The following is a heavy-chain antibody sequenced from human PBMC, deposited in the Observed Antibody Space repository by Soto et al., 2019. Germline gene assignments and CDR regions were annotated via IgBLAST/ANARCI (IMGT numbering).Heavy chain of an antibody. V-gene: IGHV1-18*01. CDR3: ARDDDYSANWFDP. D-gene: IGHD4-4*01. J-gene: IGHJ5*02. Sequence: ASVKGSRKASGGTLSSYGISWVRQAPGQGLEWMGWISAYNGNTNYAQKLQGRVTMTTDTSTSTAYMELRSLRSDDTAVYYCARDDDYSANWFDPWGQGTLVTVSS. CDR2: ISAYNGNT. CDR1: GGTLSSYG.